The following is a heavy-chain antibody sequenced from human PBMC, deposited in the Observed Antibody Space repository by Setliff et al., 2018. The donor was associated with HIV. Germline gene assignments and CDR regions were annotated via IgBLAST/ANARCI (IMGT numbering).Heavy chain of an antibody. CDR1: VESFSGFY. D-gene: IGHD3-10*01. J-gene: IGHJ4*02. V-gene: IGHV4-34*01. Sequence: SETLSLTCAVYVESFSGFYWSWIRQPPGKGLEWIGEINHSGSTNYNPPLKSRVTISVDTSKNQFSLKLSFVTAADTAVYYCARGWFGGYYFDYWGQGTLVTSPQ. CDR2: INHSGST. CDR3: ARGWFGGYYFDY.